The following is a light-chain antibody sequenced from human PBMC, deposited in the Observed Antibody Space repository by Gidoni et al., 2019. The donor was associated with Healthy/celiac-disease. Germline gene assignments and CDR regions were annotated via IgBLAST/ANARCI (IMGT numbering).Light chain of an antibody. CDR1: QSISSY. Sequence: DIHMTQSPSSLSASVGDRVTITCRASQSISSYLNWYQQEPGKAPKLLIYAASSLPSGVPSRFSGSGSGTDFTLTISSLQPEDFATYYCQQSYSTPRTFXQXTKVEIK. J-gene: IGKJ1*01. CDR2: AAS. CDR3: QQSYSTPRT. V-gene: IGKV1-39*01.